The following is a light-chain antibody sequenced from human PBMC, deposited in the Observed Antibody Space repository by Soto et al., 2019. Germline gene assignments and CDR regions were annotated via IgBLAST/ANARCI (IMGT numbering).Light chain of an antibody. CDR2: EVS. Sequence: QSVLTQPPSASGSPGQSVTISCTGTSSDIGVYNYVSWYQQHPGKAPELMLYEVSKRPSGVPDRFSGSKSGNTASLTVSGLQAEDEADYYCSSYAGSNNLYVFGTGTKLTVL. J-gene: IGLJ1*01. V-gene: IGLV2-8*01. CDR1: SSDIGVYNY. CDR3: SSYAGSNNLYV.